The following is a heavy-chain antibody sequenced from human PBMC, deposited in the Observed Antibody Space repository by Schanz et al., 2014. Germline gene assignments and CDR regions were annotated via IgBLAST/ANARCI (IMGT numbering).Heavy chain of an antibody. D-gene: IGHD3-10*01. V-gene: IGHV3-11*01. J-gene: IGHJ4*02. CDR1: GFTFSDYF. CDR2: ISSSGTST. CDR3: ARFRVHYSDF. Sequence: QVQLVESGGGLVKPGGSLRLSCSASGFTFSDYFMTLIRQAPGKGLEWLSYISSSGTSTYYADSVKGRFTISRDNAKNSLYLQMINLRAEDTAFYYCARFRVHYSDFWGQGVLVTVSS.